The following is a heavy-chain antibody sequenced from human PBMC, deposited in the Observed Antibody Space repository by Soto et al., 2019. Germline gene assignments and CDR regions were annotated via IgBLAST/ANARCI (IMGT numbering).Heavy chain of an antibody. Sequence: QVQLVQSGAEVKKPGASVKVSCKASGYTFTSYGISWVRQAPGQGLEWMGWINVYNGNTNYAQKLQGRVTMTTATSTSTAYLDLRSLRSDETAVYFCARDTSRGEYDYWGQGTLVTVSS. CDR2: INVYNGNT. CDR3: ARDTSRGEYDY. V-gene: IGHV1-18*01. CDR1: GYTFTSYG. D-gene: IGHD3-10*01. J-gene: IGHJ4*02.